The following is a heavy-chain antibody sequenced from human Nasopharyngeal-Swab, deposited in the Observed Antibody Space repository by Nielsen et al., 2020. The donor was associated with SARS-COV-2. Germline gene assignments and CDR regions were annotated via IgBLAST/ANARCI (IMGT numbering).Heavy chain of an antibody. J-gene: IGHJ6*03. Sequence: GGSLRLSCAASGFTFSSYAIHWVRQAPGKGLEWVAVISYDRSNKYYADSVKGRFTISRDNSKNTLYLQMNSLRAEDTAMYYCARPASGGYYYYMDVWGKGTTVTVSS. CDR1: GFTFSSYA. CDR3: ARPASGGYYYYMDV. CDR2: ISYDRSNK. D-gene: IGHD3-16*01. V-gene: IGHV3-30-3*01.